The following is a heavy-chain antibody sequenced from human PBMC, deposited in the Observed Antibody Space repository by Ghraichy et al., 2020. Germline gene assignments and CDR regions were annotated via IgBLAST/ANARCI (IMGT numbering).Heavy chain of an antibody. D-gene: IGHD3-9*01. CDR1: GGSFSGYY. CDR3: ARYDILTGYRAFDY. J-gene: IGHJ4*02. CDR2: INHSGST. Sequence: SETLSLTCAVYGGSFSGYYWSWIRQPPGKGLEWIGEINHSGSTNYNPSLKSRVTISVDTSKNQFSLKLSSVTAVDTAVYYCARYDILTGYRAFDYWGQGTLVTVSS. V-gene: IGHV4-34*01.